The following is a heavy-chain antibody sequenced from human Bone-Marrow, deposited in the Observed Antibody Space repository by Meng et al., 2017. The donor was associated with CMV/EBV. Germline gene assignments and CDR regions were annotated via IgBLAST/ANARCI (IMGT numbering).Heavy chain of an antibody. CDR2: ISSSSSTI. Sequence: GESLKISCAASGFTFSSYSMNWVRQAPGKGLEWVSYISSSSSTIYYADSVKGRFTISRDNAKNSLYLQMNSLRAEDTAVYYCARALDILTGYFPYYYYYGMDVWGQGTTVAASS. V-gene: IGHV3-48*04. CDR3: ARALDILTGYFPYYYYYGMDV. D-gene: IGHD3-9*01. J-gene: IGHJ6*02. CDR1: GFTFSSYS.